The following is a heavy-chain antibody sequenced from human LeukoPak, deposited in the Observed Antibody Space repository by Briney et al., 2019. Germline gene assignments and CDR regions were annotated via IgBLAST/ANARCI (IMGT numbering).Heavy chain of an antibody. CDR3: AREGGSSLDY. CDR1: GGSISSGGYY. V-gene: IGHV4-31*03. D-gene: IGHD3-16*01. J-gene: IGHJ4*02. Sequence: SETLSLTCTVSGGSISSGGYYWSWIRQHPGKGLEWIGYIYYSGSTYYNPSLKSRVTISVDTPKNQFSLKLSSVTAADTAVYYCAREGGSSLDYWGQGTLVTVSS. CDR2: IYYSGST.